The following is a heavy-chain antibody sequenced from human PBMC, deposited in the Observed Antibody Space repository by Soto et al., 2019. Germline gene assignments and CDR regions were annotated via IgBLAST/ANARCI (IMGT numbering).Heavy chain of an antibody. Sequence: SETLSLTCTVSGGSISNYYWNWIRQPPGKGLEWIGSIYNSGSTNYNPSLKSRVTISVDTSKNQFSLKQSSVTAADTAVYYCEREYYYDTSGYYSRGAFDIWGQGTMVTVSS. CDR1: GGSISNYY. D-gene: IGHD3-22*01. J-gene: IGHJ3*02. V-gene: IGHV4-59*01. CDR3: EREYYYDTSGYYSRGAFDI. CDR2: IYNSGST.